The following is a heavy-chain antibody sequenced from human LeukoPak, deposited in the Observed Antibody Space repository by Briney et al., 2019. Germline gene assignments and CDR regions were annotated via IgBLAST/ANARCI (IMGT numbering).Heavy chain of an antibody. J-gene: IGHJ3*02. CDR3: ARLPGGDSSSVVAFDI. V-gene: IGHV4-38-2*02. CDR1: GYSISSGYY. CDR2: IYTGGST. Sequence: PSETLSLTCTVSGYSISSGYYWGWIRQPPGKGLEWIGRIYTGGSTNYNPSLKSRVTMSVDTSKNQFSLKLSSVTAADTAVYYCARLPGGDSSSVVAFDIWGQGTMVTVSS. D-gene: IGHD2-21*02.